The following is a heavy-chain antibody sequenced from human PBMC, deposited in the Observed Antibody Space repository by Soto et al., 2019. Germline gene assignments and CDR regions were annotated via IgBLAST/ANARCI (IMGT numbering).Heavy chain of an antibody. D-gene: IGHD4-17*01. CDR3: ARAPTVTSNFDC. Sequence: EVQLVESRGGLVQPGGCLRLSCAASGLTVSHNFMSWVRQAPGQGLEWVSIIYADGTTRYADSVKGRFTISRDNSKNTVYLQMSSLSAEDTAMYYCARAPTVTSNFDCWGQGTLVTVSS. J-gene: IGHJ4*02. CDR1: GLTVSHNF. V-gene: IGHV3-66*01. CDR2: IYADGTT.